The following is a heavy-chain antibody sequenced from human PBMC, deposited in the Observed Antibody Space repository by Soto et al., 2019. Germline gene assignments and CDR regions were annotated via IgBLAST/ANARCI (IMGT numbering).Heavy chain of an antibody. CDR3: ARVESGGYFYS. CDR2: ISGRGGST. D-gene: IGHD6-13*01. V-gene: IGHV3-23*01. CDR1: GFIFSSYA. J-gene: IGHJ4*02. Sequence: EVQLLESGGDLVQPGGSLRLSCAASGFIFSSYAMGWVRQAPGKGLQWVSAISGRGGSTFYADSVKGRFTISRDSSKSTLYLQMNSLRPEDTAVYYCARVESGGYFYSWGQVTLVTVSS.